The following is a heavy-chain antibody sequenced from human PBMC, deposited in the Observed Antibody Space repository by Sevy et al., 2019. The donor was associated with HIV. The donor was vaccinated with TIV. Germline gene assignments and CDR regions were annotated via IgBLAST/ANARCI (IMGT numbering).Heavy chain of an antibody. CDR1: GFTFSSYE. CDR3: ARDLPPSATTVAHFDY. CDR2: ISNSGSNI. D-gene: IGHD4-17*01. Sequence: GGSLRLSCTASGFTFSSYEMNWVRQAPGKGLEWVSYISNSGSNIYYSDSVKGRFTISRDNAKNSLYLQMYSLRAEDTAVYYCARDLPPSATTVAHFDYWGRGTLVTVSS. J-gene: IGHJ4*02. V-gene: IGHV3-48*03.